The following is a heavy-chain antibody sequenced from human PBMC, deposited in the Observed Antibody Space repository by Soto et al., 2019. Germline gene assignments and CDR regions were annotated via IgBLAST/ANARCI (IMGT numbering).Heavy chain of an antibody. J-gene: IGHJ6*02. V-gene: IGHV3-21*01. CDR2: ISSSSSYI. CDR3: ASQTSGYYYYGMDV. Sequence: ESGGGLVKPGGSLRLSCAASGFTLSSYSMNWVRQAPGKGLEWVSSISSSSSYIHYADSVKGRFTISRDNAKNSLYLQMNSLSAEDTAVYYCASQTSGYYYYGMDVWGQGTTVTVSS. CDR1: GFTLSSYS.